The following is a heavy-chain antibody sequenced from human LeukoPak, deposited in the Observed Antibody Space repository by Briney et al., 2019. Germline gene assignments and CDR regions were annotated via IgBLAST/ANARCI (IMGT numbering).Heavy chain of an antibody. CDR1: GGSISRFY. Sequence: SETLSLTCTFSGGSISRFYWNWIRQPAGKGLEWIGRIHTSGSTNYSPSLKSRVTMSVDTSKNQFSLKLSSVTAADTAVYYCARDRYYYGSGSYYFDYWGQGTLVTVSS. V-gene: IGHV4-4*07. CDR3: ARDRYYYGSGSYYFDY. D-gene: IGHD3-10*01. J-gene: IGHJ4*02. CDR2: IHTSGST.